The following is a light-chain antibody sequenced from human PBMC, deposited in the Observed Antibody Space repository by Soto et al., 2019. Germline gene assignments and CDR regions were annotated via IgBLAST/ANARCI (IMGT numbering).Light chain of an antibody. CDR3: QQYNSMLS. CDR2: DAS. CDR1: HDVSRN. Sequence: DIQMTQSPSSLSASEGDRVTITCQSSHDVSRNLNWFQQKPGEAPQLLIYDASNLERGVPSRFSGSGSGTDFTLTISSLQPEDVATYYCQQYNSMLSFGGGTGVEIK. J-gene: IGKJ4*01. V-gene: IGKV1-33*01.